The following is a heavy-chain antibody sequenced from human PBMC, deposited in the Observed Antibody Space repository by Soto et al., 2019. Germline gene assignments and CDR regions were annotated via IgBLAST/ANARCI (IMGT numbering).Heavy chain of an antibody. Sequence: ASVKVSCKASGYTFTSSAMHWVRQAPGQRLEWMGWINAGNGNTKYSQKFQGRVTITRDTSASTAYMELSSLRSEDTAVYYCARERYYDFWSGYYYYYYGMDVWGQGTTVTVSS. CDR2: INAGNGNT. CDR3: ARERYYDFWSGYYYYYYGMDV. J-gene: IGHJ6*02. CDR1: GYTFTSSA. V-gene: IGHV1-3*01. D-gene: IGHD3-3*01.